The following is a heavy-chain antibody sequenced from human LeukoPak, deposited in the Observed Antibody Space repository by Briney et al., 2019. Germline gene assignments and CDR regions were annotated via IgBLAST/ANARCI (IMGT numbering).Heavy chain of an antibody. D-gene: IGHD3-22*01. J-gene: IGHJ6*02. Sequence: SETLSLTCTVSGGSISSYYWSWIRQPPGKGLEWIGYIYYSGSTNYNPSLKSRVTTSVDTSKNQFSLKLSSVTAADTAVYSCARDPLIVYYDSSGYSNYYYYYGMDVWGQGTTVTVSS. V-gene: IGHV4-59*01. CDR2: IYYSGST. CDR1: GGSISSYY. CDR3: ARDPLIVYYDSSGYSNYYYYYGMDV.